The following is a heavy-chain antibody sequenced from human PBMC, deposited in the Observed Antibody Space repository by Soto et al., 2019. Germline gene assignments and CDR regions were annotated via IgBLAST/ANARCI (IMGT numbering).Heavy chain of an antibody. J-gene: IGHJ4*02. CDR3: ATSRNHVDSDYFDH. CDR1: QNKVNQYC. CDR2: IDPSDSQT. Sequence: GESLMVTCESSQNKVNQYCIAWVIQLHGKGLEWMGRIDPSDSQTIYSPSFQVHVTISIDKSNSTAFLQWGGLTASDTAMFSCATSRNHVDSDYFDHWGQGTMFPVSS. D-gene: IGHD5-12*01. V-gene: IGHV5-10-1*01.